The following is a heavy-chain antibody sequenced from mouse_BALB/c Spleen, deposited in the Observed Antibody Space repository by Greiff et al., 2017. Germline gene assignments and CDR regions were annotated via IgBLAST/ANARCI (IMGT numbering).Heavy chain of an antibody. V-gene: IGHV5-6-5*01. CDR2: ISSGGST. CDR1: GFTFSSYA. J-gene: IGHJ2*01. CDR3: ARYGNYYY. Sequence: DVQLVESGGGLVKPGGSLKLSCAASGFTFSSYAMSWVRQTPEKRLEWVASISSGGSTYYPDSVKGRFTISRDNARNILYLQMSSLRSEDTAMYYCARYGNYYYWGQGTTLTVSS. D-gene: IGHD2-10*02.